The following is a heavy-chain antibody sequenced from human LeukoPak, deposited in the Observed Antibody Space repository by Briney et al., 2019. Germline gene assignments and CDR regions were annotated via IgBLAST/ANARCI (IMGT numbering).Heavy chain of an antibody. CDR3: ARGPEWTGGY. V-gene: IGHV3-21*01. J-gene: IGHJ4*02. CDR1: GFTFSSYS. D-gene: IGHD3-3*01. CDR2: ISSSSSYI. Sequence: GGSLRLSCAASGFTFSSYSMNWVRQAPGKGLEWFSSISSSSSYIYYADSVKGRFTISRDNAKNSLYLQMNSLRAEDTAVYYCARGPEWTGGYWGQGTLVTVSS.